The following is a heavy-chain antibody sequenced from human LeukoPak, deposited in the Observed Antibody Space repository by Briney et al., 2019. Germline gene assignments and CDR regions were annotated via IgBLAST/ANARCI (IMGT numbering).Heavy chain of an antibody. CDR2: ISYSGST. Sequence: PSETLSHTRTASGGSISSRRYYWGWIRQPPGKGLEWIGTISYSGSTYYTPSLKSRVTISVDTSKNQFSLRLSSVTAADTAVFYCAGGIAHNWFDPWGQGTLVTVSS. CDR1: GGSISSRRYY. D-gene: IGHD2-21*01. J-gene: IGHJ5*02. CDR3: AGGIAHNWFDP. V-gene: IGHV4-39*01.